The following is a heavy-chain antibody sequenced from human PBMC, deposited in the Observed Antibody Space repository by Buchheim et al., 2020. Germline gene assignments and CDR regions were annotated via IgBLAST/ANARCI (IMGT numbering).Heavy chain of an antibody. CDR1: GFTFSSYG. CDR3: AKDLVGATLGIPGY. Sequence: QVQLVESGGGVVQPGRSLRLSCAASGFTFSSYGMHWVRQAPGKGLEWVAVISYDGSNKYYADSVKGRFTISRDNSKNTLYLQMNSLRAEDTAVYYCAKDLVGATLGIPGYWVQGTL. CDR2: ISYDGSNK. D-gene: IGHD1-26*01. J-gene: IGHJ4*02. V-gene: IGHV3-30*18.